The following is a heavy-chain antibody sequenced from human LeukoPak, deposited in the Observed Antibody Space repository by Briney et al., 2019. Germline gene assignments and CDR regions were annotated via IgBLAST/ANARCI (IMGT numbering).Heavy chain of an antibody. CDR3: ARDRAWSGIAVAGVDN. CDR1: GFTFSSYG. Sequence: GGSLRRSCAAAGFTFSSYGRVWVCQAPGKGREWVAVIWYDGSNKDYADSVKGRFTISRDNSKNTLYLQMNSLRAQDTAVYYCARDRAWSGIAVAGVDNWGQGTLATVSS. D-gene: IGHD6-19*01. J-gene: IGHJ4*02. CDR2: IWYDGSNK. V-gene: IGHV3-33*01.